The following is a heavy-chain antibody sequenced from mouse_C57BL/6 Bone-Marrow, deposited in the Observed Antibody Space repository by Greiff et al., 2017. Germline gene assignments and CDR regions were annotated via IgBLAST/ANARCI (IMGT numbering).Heavy chain of an antibody. J-gene: IGHJ3*01. CDR2: IYPGDGDT. CDR3: AREGWLLPWFAY. V-gene: IGHV1-82*01. CDR1: GYAFSSSW. D-gene: IGHD2-3*01. Sequence: VKLVESGPELVKPGASVKISCKASGYAFSSSWMNWVKQRPGKGLEWIGRIYPGDGDTNYNGKFKGKATLTEDKSSSTAYMELSSLTSEDSAVYFCAREGWLLPWFAYWGQGTLVTVSA.